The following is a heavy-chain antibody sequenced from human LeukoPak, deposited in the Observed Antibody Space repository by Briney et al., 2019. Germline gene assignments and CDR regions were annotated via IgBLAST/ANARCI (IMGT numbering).Heavy chain of an antibody. J-gene: IGHJ5*02. CDR3: AKDAQAYCGGDCYPNWFDP. V-gene: IGHV3-30*04. Sequence: PGRSLRLSCAASGFTFSSYAMHWVRQAPGKGLEWVAVISYDGSNKYYADSVKGRFTISRDNSKNTLYLQMNSLRAEDTAVYYCAKDAQAYCGGDCYPNWFDPWGQGTLVTVSS. D-gene: IGHD2-21*02. CDR2: ISYDGSNK. CDR1: GFTFSSYA.